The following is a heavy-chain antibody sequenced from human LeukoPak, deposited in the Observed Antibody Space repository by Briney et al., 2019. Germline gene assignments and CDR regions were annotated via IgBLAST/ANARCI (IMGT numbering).Heavy chain of an antibody. D-gene: IGHD3-22*01. CDR2: LYSGGTT. CDR3: AKKPSSGYYYIDY. Sequence: PGGSLRLSCAASGFTVSSNYMSWVRQAPGKGLEWVSVLYSGGTTHYADSVKGRFTISRDNSKNTLYLQMNSLRAEDTAVYCCAKKPSSGYYYIDYWGQGTLVTVSS. J-gene: IGHJ4*02. V-gene: IGHV3-53*01. CDR1: GFTVSSNY.